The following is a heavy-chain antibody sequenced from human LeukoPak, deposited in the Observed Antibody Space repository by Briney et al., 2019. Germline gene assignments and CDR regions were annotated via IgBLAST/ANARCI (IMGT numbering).Heavy chain of an antibody. D-gene: IGHD4-17*01. V-gene: IGHV3-66*04. J-gene: IGHJ2*01. Sequence: GGSLRLSCATSGFTVSNNYMSWVRQAPGRGLEWDSVLYSDGNTYYPDSAKGRFTISRDNSKNVLYLQMNSLRADDTAVYYCARLLTTAIKWAWYFDLWGRGTLVTVSS. CDR3: ARLLTTAIKWAWYFDL. CDR1: GFTVSNNY. CDR2: LYSDGNT.